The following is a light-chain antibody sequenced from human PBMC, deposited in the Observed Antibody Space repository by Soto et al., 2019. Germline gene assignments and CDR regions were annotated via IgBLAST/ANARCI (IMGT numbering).Light chain of an antibody. Sequence: QSALAQPRSVSGSPGQSVTISCTGTSSDVGGYNYVSWYQQYSGNAPKVMIYDVSKRPSGVPDRFSGSKSGNTASLTISGLQAEDEADYYCCSYAASNTFVFGTGTKVTVL. CDR1: SSDVGGYNY. V-gene: IGLV2-11*01. CDR3: CSYAASNTFV. CDR2: DVS. J-gene: IGLJ1*01.